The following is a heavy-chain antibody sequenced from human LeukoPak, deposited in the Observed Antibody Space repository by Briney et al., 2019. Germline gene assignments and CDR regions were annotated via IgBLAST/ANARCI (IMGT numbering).Heavy chain of an antibody. V-gene: IGHV1-24*01. CDR3: ATDPGIAVAGPFFDY. J-gene: IGHJ4*02. D-gene: IGHD6-19*01. Sequence: GASVKVSCKVSGYTLTELSMHWVRQAPGKGLEWMGGFDPEDGETVYAQKFQGRVTMTEDTSTDTAYMELSSLRSEDTAVYYCATDPGIAVAGPFFDYWGQGTLVTVSS. CDR1: GYTLTELS. CDR2: FDPEDGET.